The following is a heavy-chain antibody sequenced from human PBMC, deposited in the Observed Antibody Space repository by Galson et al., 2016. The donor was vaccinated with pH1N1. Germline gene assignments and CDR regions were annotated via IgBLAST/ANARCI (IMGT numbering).Heavy chain of an antibody. CDR3: ARDRRPFGDYSQDFDN. V-gene: IGHV3-23*01. J-gene: IGHJ4*02. CDR2: ISGTGRYT. Sequence: SLRLSCAASGFTFSHYAMSWVRRAPGKGLEWVSGISGTGRYTYYGDSVKGRFTISRDNSKNILYLQMKSLRAEDTALYYCARDRRPFGDYSQDFDNWGQGTLVVVSS. D-gene: IGHD4-11*01. CDR1: GFTFSHYA.